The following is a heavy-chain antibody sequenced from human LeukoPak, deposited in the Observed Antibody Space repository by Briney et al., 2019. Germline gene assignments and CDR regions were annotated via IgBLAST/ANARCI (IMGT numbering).Heavy chain of an antibody. J-gene: IGHJ4*02. CDR3: ARGGSGSSYLVHI. D-gene: IGHD1-26*01. CDR1: GFTFRSHW. Sequence: GGSLRLSCTASGFTFRSHWVTWVRQSPGKGLEWVANIKEDGSVKYYVDSVKGRFTISRDNAKNTLYVQMNSLRAEDTAVYYCARGGSGSSYLVHIWGQGTLVTVSS. V-gene: IGHV3-7*01. CDR2: IKEDGSVK.